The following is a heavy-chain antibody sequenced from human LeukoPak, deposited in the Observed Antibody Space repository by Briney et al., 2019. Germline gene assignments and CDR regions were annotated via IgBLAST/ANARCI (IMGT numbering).Heavy chain of an antibody. Sequence: GASVKVSCKASGYTFTSYDINWVRQATGQGLEWMGWMNPNSGNTGYAQKFQGRVTMTRNTSIRTAYMELSNLRSEDTAVYYCARIVVRGVFVLGYWGQGTLVTVSS. CDR3: ARIVVRGVFVLGY. D-gene: IGHD3-10*01. CDR2: MNPNSGNT. V-gene: IGHV1-8*01. CDR1: GYTFTSYD. J-gene: IGHJ4*02.